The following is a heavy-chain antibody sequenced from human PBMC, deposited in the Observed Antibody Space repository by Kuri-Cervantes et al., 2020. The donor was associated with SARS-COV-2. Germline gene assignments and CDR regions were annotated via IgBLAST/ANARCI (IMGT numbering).Heavy chain of an antibody. D-gene: IGHD2-15*01. Sequence: GESLKISCAASGFTFSSYGMHWVRQAPGKGLEWVAFIRYDGSNKYYADSVKGRFTISRDNSKNTLYLQMNSLRAEDTAVYYCAKDSRQAGGSCYPAGCARFGYWGQGTLVTVSS. CDR2: IRYDGSNK. J-gene: IGHJ4*02. V-gene: IGHV3-30*02. CDR1: GFTFSSYG. CDR3: AKDSRQAGGSCYPAGCARFGY.